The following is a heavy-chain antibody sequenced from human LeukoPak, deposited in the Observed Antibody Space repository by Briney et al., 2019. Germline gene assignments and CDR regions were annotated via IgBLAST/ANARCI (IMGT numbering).Heavy chain of an antibody. V-gene: IGHV4-38-2*01. J-gene: IGHJ3*02. CDR2: IYHSGST. CDR1: GYSISSGYY. Sequence: SETLSLTCAVSGYSISSGYYWGWIRQPPGKGLEWIGSIYHSGSTYYNPSLKSRVTMSVDTSKNQFSLKLSSVTAADTAVYYCATLYSSSSATDAFDIWGQGTMVTVSS. CDR3: ATLYSSSSATDAFDI. D-gene: IGHD6-6*01.